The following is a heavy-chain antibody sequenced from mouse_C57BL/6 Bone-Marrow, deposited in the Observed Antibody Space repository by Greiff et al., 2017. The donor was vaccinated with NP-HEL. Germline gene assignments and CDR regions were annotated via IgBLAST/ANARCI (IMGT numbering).Heavy chain of an antibody. J-gene: IGHJ4*01. CDR3: ASRAIYYDYDGYAMDY. CDR1: GYSFTSYY. Sequence: QVQLKQSGPELVKPGASVKISCKASGYSFTSYYIHWVKQRPGQGLEWIGWIYPGSGNTKYNEKFKGKATLTADTSASTAYMQLSSLTSEDSAVYYCASRAIYYDYDGYAMDYWGQGTSVTVSS. CDR2: IYPGSGNT. V-gene: IGHV1-66*01. D-gene: IGHD2-4*01.